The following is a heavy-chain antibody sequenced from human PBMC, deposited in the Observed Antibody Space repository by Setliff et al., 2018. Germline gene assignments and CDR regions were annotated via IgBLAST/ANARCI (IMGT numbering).Heavy chain of an antibody. Sequence: PSETLSLTCTVSGGSISNYYWSWIRQPAGKGLEWIGRIYTSGSSNYNPSLKSRVTMSVDTAKNQFSLKLSSVTAADTSVYYCARKGISALSGAFDMWGEGIRVTVSS. D-gene: IGHD1-26*01. V-gene: IGHV4-4*07. J-gene: IGHJ3*02. CDR1: GGSISNYY. CDR2: IYTSGSS. CDR3: ARKGISALSGAFDM.